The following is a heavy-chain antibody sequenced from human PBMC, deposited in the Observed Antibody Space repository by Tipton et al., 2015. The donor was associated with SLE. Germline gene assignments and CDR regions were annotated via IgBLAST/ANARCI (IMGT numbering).Heavy chain of an antibody. CDR3: ARVGSYFDY. CDR2: IYYSGST. CDR1: GGSISSYY. Sequence: TLSLTCTVSGGSISSYYWSWIRQPPGKGLEWIGYIYYSGSTNYNPSLKSRVTISVDTSKNQLSRKLSSVTAADTAVYYCARVGSYFDYWGQGTLVTVSS. J-gene: IGHJ4*02. V-gene: IGHV4-59*07.